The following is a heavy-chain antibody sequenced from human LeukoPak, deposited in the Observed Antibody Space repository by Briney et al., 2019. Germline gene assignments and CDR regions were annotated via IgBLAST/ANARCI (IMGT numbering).Heavy chain of an antibody. CDR1: GGSISSYY. J-gene: IGHJ4*02. V-gene: IGHV4-59*08. CDR3: ARQNATSLGRFILTGSIDY. Sequence: SETLSLTCTVSGGSISSYYWSWIRQPPGNGLEWIGYIYYSGSTNYNPSLKSRVTISVDTSKNQFSLKLSSVTAADTAVYYCARQNATSLGRFILTGSIDYWGQGTLVTVSS. CDR2: IYYSGST. D-gene: IGHD3-9*01.